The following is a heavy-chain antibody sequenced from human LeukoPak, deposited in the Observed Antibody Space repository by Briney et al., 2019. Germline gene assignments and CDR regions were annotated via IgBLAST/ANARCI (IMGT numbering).Heavy chain of an antibody. V-gene: IGHV4-34*01. Sequence: NPSETLSLTCAVYGGSFSGYYWSWIRQPPGKGLEWIGEINHSGSTNYNPSLKSRVTISVDTSKNQFSLKLSSVTAADTAVYYCARRKSTIAALNPWFDPWGQGTLVTVSS. CDR3: ARRKSTIAALNPWFDP. CDR2: INHSGST. D-gene: IGHD6-6*01. CDR1: GGSFSGYY. J-gene: IGHJ5*02.